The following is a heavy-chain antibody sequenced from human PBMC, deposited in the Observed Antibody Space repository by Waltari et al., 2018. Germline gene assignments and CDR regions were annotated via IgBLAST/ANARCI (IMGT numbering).Heavy chain of an antibody. V-gene: IGHV3-23*03. CDR1: GFTFSSYA. D-gene: IGHD2-2*01. Sequence: EVQLLESGGGLVQPGGSLRLSCAASGFTFSSYAMSWVRQAPGKGLEWVSVIYSGGSTYYADSVKGRFTISRDNSKNTLYLQMNSLRAEDTAVYYCAKDPGQMIVVVPAATFDYWGQGTLVTVSS. CDR2: IYSGGST. CDR3: AKDPGQMIVVVPAATFDY. J-gene: IGHJ4*02.